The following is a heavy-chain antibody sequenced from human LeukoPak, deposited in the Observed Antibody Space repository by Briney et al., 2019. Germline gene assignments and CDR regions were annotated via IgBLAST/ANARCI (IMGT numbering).Heavy chain of an antibody. CDR3: VGFDY. CDR2: ISGSSDRT. Sequence: GGSLRLSCAASRFTFSSYAMSWVRQAPGKGLEWVSSISGSSDRTFYADSVKGRFTISRDNSMNTLFLQMNTLRAEDTAVYYCVGFDYWGQGTLVTVSS. CDR1: RFTFSSYA. J-gene: IGHJ4*02. V-gene: IGHV3-23*01.